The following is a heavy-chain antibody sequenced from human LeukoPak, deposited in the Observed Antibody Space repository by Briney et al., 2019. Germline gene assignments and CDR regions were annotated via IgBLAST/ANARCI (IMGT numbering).Heavy chain of an antibody. CDR1: GFTLSSST. V-gene: IGHV3-21*01. D-gene: IGHD3-22*01. CDR2: INNVGSHI. Sequence: PGGSLRLSCAASGFTLSSSTMNWVRQAPGKGLEWVSSINNVGSHIYYAGSVKGRFTISRDNAKNSLYLQMNSLRAEDTAVYYCATYSSLNRREFQYWGQGTLLTVSS. CDR3: ATYSSLNRREFQY. J-gene: IGHJ1*01.